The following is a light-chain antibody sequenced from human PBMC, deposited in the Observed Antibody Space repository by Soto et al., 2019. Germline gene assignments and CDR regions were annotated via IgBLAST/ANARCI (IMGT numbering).Light chain of an antibody. CDR3: QQSYSSPYT. CDR1: QSIAGY. V-gene: IGKV1-39*01. CDR2: GAS. J-gene: IGKJ2*01. Sequence: DIPMTQSPSSLSAFVGDRVTIACRASQSIAGYLNWYQQIPGRAPKLLIYGASTLQSGVPSRFSGSGSGTDFTLTISSLQPEDFATYFCQQSYSSPYTFGQGTKLEIK.